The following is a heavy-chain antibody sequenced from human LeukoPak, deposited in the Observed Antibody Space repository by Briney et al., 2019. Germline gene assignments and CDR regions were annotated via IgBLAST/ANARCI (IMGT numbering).Heavy chain of an antibody. CDR2: ISAYNGNT. Sequence: GASVKVSCKASGYTFTGYYMHWVRQAPGQGLEWMGWISAYNGNTNYAQKLQGRVTMTTDTSTSTAYMELRSLRSDDTAVYYCAREKSMVRGVIDYWGQGTLVTVSS. CDR3: AREKSMVRGVIDY. J-gene: IGHJ4*02. D-gene: IGHD3-10*01. CDR1: GYTFTGYY. V-gene: IGHV1-18*04.